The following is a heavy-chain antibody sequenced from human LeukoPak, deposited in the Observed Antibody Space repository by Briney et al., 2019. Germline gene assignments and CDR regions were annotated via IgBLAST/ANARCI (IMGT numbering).Heavy chain of an antibody. CDR1: GGSISSYY. Sequence: SETLSLTCTVSGGSISSYYWGWIRQPPGKGLEWIGSIYYSGSTYYNPSLKSRVTISVDTSKNQFSLKLSSVTAADTAVYYCAESYYYGDYDFMDVWGKGTTVTVSS. D-gene: IGHD1-26*01. CDR3: AESYYYGDYDFMDV. J-gene: IGHJ6*03. CDR2: IYYSGST. V-gene: IGHV4-39*07.